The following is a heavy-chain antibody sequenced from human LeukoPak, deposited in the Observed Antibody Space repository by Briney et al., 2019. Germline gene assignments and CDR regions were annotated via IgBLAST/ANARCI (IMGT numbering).Heavy chain of an antibody. Sequence: SETLSLTCTVSGGSISSYCWSWIRQPPGKGLEWIGYIYYSGSTNYNPSLKSRVTISVDTSKNQFSLKLSSVTAADTAVYYCARRRGYSSNWFDPWGQGTLVTVSS. CDR2: IYYSGST. CDR1: GGSISSYC. J-gene: IGHJ5*02. CDR3: ARRRGYSSNWFDP. D-gene: IGHD5-18*01. V-gene: IGHV4-59*08.